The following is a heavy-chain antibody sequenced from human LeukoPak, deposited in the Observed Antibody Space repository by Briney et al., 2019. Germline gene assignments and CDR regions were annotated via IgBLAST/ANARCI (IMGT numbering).Heavy chain of an antibody. D-gene: IGHD4-23*01. CDR2: INHSGST. CDR1: GGSFSGYY. Sequence: SETLSPTCAVYGGSFSGYYWSWIRQPPGKGLEWIGEINHSGSTNYNPSLKSRVTISVDTSKNQFSLKLSSVTAADTAVYYCARSTAYGGNPPGGLYFDYWGQGTLVTVSS. CDR3: ARSTAYGGNPPGGLYFDY. V-gene: IGHV4-34*01. J-gene: IGHJ4*02.